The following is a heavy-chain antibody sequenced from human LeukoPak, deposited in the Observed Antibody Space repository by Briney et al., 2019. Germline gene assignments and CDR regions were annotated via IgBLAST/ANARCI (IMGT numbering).Heavy chain of an antibody. D-gene: IGHD3-22*01. CDR2: ISAYNGNT. CDR1: GYTFTSYG. V-gene: IGHV1-18*01. Sequence: ASVKVSCKASGYTFTSYGISWVRQAPGQGLEWMGWISAYNGNTNYAQKLQGRVTMTTDISTSTAYMELRSLRSDDTAVYYCARVSPSIVVVIPEDYWGQGTLVTVSS. J-gene: IGHJ4*02. CDR3: ARVSPSIVVVIPEDY.